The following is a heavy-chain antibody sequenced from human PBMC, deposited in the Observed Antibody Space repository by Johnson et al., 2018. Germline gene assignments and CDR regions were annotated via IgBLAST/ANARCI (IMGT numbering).Heavy chain of an antibody. D-gene: IGHD4-17*01. CDR2: ISYDGSNK. CDR1: GFTFSSYA. Sequence: QVQLVETGGGVVQXGRSLRLSCAASGFTFSSYAMHWVRQAPGKGLEWVAVISYDGSNKYYADSVKGRFTISRDNAKNSLYLQMNSLRDEDTAVYYCARGPVTGGRDYYYYGMDVWGQGTTVTVSS. V-gene: IGHV3-30-3*01. J-gene: IGHJ6*02. CDR3: ARGPVTGGRDYYYYGMDV.